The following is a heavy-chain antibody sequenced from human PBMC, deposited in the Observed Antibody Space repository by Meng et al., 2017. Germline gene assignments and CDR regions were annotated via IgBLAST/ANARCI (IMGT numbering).Heavy chain of an antibody. Sequence: VRLVQLGEEVKRPGASVKVSCKASGDTFATSASHWVRQAPGPRREWMGWINAVNSNTKYSQKLQGRVTITRYTSASTVYMEVSSLRSEDTGVYYCARAIAVSGTGRFDYWGQGTLVTVSS. CDR3: ARAIAVSGTGRFDY. D-gene: IGHD6-19*01. CDR1: GDTFATSA. CDR2: INAVNSNT. V-gene: IGHV1-3*01. J-gene: IGHJ4*02.